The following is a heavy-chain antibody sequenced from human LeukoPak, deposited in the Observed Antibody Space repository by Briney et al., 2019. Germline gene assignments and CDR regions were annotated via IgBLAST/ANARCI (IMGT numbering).Heavy chain of an antibody. CDR3: ARSKERRDGYNFVAFDI. CDR2: IYYSGST. CDR1: GGSISSGDYY. V-gene: IGHV4-30-4*08. J-gene: IGHJ3*02. D-gene: IGHD5-24*01. Sequence: SETLSLTCTVSGGSISSGDYYWSWIRQPPGKGLEWIGYIYYSGSTYYNPSLKSRVTISVDTSKNQFSLKLSSVTAADTAVYCCARSKERRDGYNFVAFDIWGQGTMVTVSS.